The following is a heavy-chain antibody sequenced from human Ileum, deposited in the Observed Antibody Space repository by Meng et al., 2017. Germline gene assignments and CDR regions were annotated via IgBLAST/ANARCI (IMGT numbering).Heavy chain of an antibody. V-gene: IGHV1-3*01. D-gene: IGHD6-6*01. CDR2: IHAGSGDT. CDR3: GRGRASFYFDF. Sequence: QVQFVQSGAEVNKPGASVRISCKASGFTFSNYAIYWVRQAPGQSLEWLGWIHAGSGDTKFSQTFQGRLTFDRDTSADTVYIELSSLTSGDRAVYYCGRGRASFYFDFLGQGTLVTVSS. CDR1: GFTFSNYA. J-gene: IGHJ4*01.